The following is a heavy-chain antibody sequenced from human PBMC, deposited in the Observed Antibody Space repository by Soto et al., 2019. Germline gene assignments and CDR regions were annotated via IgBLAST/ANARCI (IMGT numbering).Heavy chain of an antibody. V-gene: IGHV1-18*01. D-gene: IGHD3-10*01. J-gene: IGHJ6*03. CDR1: GYTFRSHG. CDR3: ARMVRGSNIDYYHYMDV. Sequence: QVELVQSGAEVKKPGASVKVSCKASGYTFRSHGISWVRQAPGQGVEWMGWISVDNGDTNYAQKLQGRVTVTTDTSTSTAYMELRSLRSEDTAVYYCARMVRGSNIDYYHYMDVWGKGTPVTVSS. CDR2: ISVDNGDT.